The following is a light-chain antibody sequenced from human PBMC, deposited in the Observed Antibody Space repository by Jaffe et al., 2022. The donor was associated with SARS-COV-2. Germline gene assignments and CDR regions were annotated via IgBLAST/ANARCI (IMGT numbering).Light chain of an antibody. CDR1: RSDVGAYNY. CDR3: SSYTNGTLL. J-gene: IGLJ2*01. CDR2: EVR. V-gene: IGLV2-14*01. Sequence: QSALTQPASVSGSPGQSITISCTGTRSDVGAYNYVSWYQHRPGEAPKLMIYEVRNRPSGVSNRFSGSKSGNTASLTISGLQAEDEADYYCSSYTNGTLLFGGGTKLTVL.